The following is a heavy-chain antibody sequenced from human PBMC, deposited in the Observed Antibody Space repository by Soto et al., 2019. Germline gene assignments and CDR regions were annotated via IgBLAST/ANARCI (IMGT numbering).Heavy chain of an antibody. V-gene: IGHV1-8*01. CDR2: MNPNSGNT. CDR1: VYTFTSYD. J-gene: IGHJ6*02. Sequence: QVQLVQSGAEVKKPGASVKVSCKASVYTFTSYDINWVRQATGQGLEWMGWMNPNSGNTGYAQKFRGRVTMTRNTSISTAYMEPSSLRSEDTAVYYCARERTGTTSMDVWGQGTTVTVSS. D-gene: IGHD1-1*01. CDR3: ARERTGTTSMDV.